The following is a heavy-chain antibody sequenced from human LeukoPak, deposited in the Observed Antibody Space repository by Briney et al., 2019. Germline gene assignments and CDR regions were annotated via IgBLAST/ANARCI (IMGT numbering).Heavy chain of an antibody. J-gene: IGHJ4*02. CDR2: IYHSGST. Sequence: PSETLSLTCTVSGGSISSGSYYWSWIRQPAGKGLEWIGKIYHSGSTNYNPSLKSRVTISVDKSKNQFSLKLSSVTAADTAVYYCARAPVTGPAGTLFDYWGQGTLVTVSS. D-gene: IGHD1-20*01. V-gene: IGHV4-61*10. CDR3: ARAPVTGPAGTLFDY. CDR1: GGSISSGSYY.